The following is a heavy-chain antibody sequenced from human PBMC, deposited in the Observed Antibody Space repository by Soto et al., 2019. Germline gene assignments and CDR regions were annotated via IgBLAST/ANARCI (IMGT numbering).Heavy chain of an antibody. CDR2: MNPNSGNT. V-gene: IGHV1-8*01. Sequence: ASVKVSCTASGYTFTSYDINWVRQATGQGLEWMGWMNPNSGNTGYAQKFQGRVTMTRNTSISTAYMELSSLRSEDTAVYYCARTKGSSWYNYYYMDVWGKGTTVTVSS. D-gene: IGHD6-13*01. CDR3: ARTKGSSWYNYYYMDV. J-gene: IGHJ6*03. CDR1: GYTFTSYD.